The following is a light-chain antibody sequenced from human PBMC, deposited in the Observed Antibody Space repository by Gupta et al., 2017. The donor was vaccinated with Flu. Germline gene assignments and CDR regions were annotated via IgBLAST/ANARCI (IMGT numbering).Light chain of an antibody. CDR2: AAS. CDR1: QTITSY. CDR3: QRFYTTPWT. Sequence: DIHMTHSPPSLSASVGDRVTITCRASQTITSYLNWYQQKPGKAPKLLIYAASSLQSAVPSRFGGSGSGTDFTLTISSLQPEDFASYYCQRFYTTPWTFGEGTKVEIK. J-gene: IGKJ1*01. V-gene: IGKV1-39*01.